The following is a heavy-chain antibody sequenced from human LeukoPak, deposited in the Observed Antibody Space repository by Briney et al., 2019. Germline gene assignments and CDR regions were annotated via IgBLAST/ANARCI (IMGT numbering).Heavy chain of an antibody. J-gene: IGHJ5*02. V-gene: IGHV4-59*12. CDR3: ARATFWSGYYDRKRFDP. Sequence: SETLSLTCTVSGGSISSYYWSWIRQPPGKGLEWIGYIYYSGSTNYNPSLKSRVTISVDKSKNQFSLKLSSVTAADTAVYYCARATFWSGYYDRKRFDPWGQGTLVTVSS. CDR1: GGSISSYY. CDR2: IYYSGST. D-gene: IGHD3-3*01.